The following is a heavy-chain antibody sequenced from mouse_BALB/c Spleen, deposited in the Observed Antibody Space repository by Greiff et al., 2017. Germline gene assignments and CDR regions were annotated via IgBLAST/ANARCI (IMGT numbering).Heavy chain of an antibody. CDR1: GYSLTSYG. CDR3: ASGGYGNYVYFDV. V-gene: IGHV2-9*02. CDR2: IWAGGST. J-gene: IGHJ1*01. D-gene: IGHD2-10*02. Sequence: VQLVESGPGLVAPSQSLSITCTVSGYSLTSYGVHWVRQPPGKGLEWLGVIWAGGSTNYNSALMYRLSISKDNSKSQVFLKMNRLQTDDTAMYCCASGGYGNYVYFDVWGAGTTVTVSS.